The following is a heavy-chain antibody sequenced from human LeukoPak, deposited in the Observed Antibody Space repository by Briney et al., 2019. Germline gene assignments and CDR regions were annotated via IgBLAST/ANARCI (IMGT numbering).Heavy chain of an antibody. CDR1: GGSISSYY. Sequence: SETLSLTCTVSGGSISSYYWSWIRQPAGKGLEWIGRIYTSGSTNYNPSLKSRVTMSVDTSKNQFSLKLSSVTAADTAVYYCARSHCSGGSCYKYYFDYSGQGTLVTVSS. V-gene: IGHV4-4*07. D-gene: IGHD2-15*01. J-gene: IGHJ4*02. CDR3: ARSHCSGGSCYKYYFDY. CDR2: IYTSGST.